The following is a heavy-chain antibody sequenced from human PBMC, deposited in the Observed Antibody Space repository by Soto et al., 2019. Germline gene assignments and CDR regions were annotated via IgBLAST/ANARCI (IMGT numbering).Heavy chain of an antibody. Sequence: QVQLVQSGAEVKKPGSSVKVSCKASGGTFSSYTISWVRQAPGQGLEWMGRIIPILGIANYAQKFQGRVTITADKSTSTAYMELSSLRSEDTAVYYCAREPKWELRASYGMDVWGQGTTVTVSS. CDR1: GGTFSSYT. V-gene: IGHV1-69*08. CDR2: IIPILGIA. J-gene: IGHJ6*02. D-gene: IGHD1-26*01. CDR3: AREPKWELRASYGMDV.